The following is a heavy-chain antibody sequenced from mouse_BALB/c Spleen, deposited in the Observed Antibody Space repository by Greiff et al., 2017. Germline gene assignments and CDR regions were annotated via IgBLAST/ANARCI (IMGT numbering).Heavy chain of an antibody. D-gene: IGHD2-1*01. J-gene: IGHJ4*01. V-gene: IGHV5-6*02. CDR1: GFTFSSYG. CDR3: ARRGNYRGYAMDY. CDR2: ISSGGSYT. Sequence: EVKLMESGGDLVKPGGSLKLSCAASGFTFSSYGMSWVRQTPDKRLEWVATISSGGSYTYYPDSVKGRFTISRDNAKNTLYLQMSSLKSEDTAMYYCARRGNYRGYAMDYWGQGTSVTVSS.